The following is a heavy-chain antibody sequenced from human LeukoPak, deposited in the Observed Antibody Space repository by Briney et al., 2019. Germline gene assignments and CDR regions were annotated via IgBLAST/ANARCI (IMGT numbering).Heavy chain of an antibody. D-gene: IGHD3-10*01. J-gene: IGHJ4*02. CDR1: GVSISDYH. CDR2: IYYSGST. CDR3: ARGVRYYGSGSYYFDY. V-gene: IGHV4-30-4*08. Sequence: SETLSLTCSVSGVSISDYHWIWIRQPPGKGLEWIGYIYYSGSTYYNPSLKSRVTISVDTSKNQFSLKLSSVTAADTAVYYCARGVRYYGSGSYYFDYWGQGTPVTVSS.